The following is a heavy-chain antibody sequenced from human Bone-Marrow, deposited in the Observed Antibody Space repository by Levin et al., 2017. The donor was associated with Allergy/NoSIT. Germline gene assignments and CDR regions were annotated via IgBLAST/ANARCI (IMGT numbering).Heavy chain of an antibody. CDR1: GYTFTDYY. CDR2: INPDGGGT. Sequence: GESLKISCKATGYTFTDYYIHWIRQAPGQGLEWMGRINPDGGGTKFSQKFEGRVTLTLDTSIRTVNMELSSLRSDDTAIYFCTRDLVGVDAFDLWGQGTLVIVSS. D-gene: IGHD1-26*01. J-gene: IGHJ3*01. CDR3: TRDLVGVDAFDL. V-gene: IGHV1-2*02.